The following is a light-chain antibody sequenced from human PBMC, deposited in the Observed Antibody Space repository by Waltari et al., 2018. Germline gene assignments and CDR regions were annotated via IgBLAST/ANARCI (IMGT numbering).Light chain of an antibody. V-gene: IGLV2-23*02. J-gene: IGLJ1*01. Sequence: QSGLPQPASVSGSPGQSITISCTGTSSDVGNYNLFSWYQPYPGKAPKLMVYEVTRRSSGVSDRFSGSKSGNTASLTIYGLQSEDEADYYCCSYAGLGIYVFGTGTKVTVL. CDR3: CSYAGLGIYV. CDR1: SSDVGNYNL. CDR2: EVT.